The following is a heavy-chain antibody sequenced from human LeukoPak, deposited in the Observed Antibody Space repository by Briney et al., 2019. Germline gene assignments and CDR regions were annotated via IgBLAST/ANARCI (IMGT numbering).Heavy chain of an antibody. V-gene: IGHV1-2*06. CDR3: ARRPSELTESSSGY. D-gene: IGHD3-10*01. J-gene: IGHJ4*02. CDR1: GYIFTAYH. Sequence: ASVKVSCKASGYIFTAYHIHWVRQAPGQGLEWMGRINPYSGGTDYALKFQGTVTMTRDASISTAYMELSRLRYDDTAIYYCARRPSELTESSSGYWGQGTLVTVSS. CDR2: INPYSGGT.